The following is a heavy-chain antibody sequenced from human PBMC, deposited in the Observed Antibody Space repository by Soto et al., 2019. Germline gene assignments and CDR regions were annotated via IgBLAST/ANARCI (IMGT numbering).Heavy chain of an antibody. D-gene: IGHD5-12*01. J-gene: IGHJ6*02. Sequence: GGSLRLSCAASGFTFSSYGMHWGRQAPGKGLEWVAVISYDGSNKYYADSVKGRFTISRDNSKNTLYLQMNSLRAEDTAVYYCAKDLVATGYGMDVWGQGTTVTVSS. CDR2: ISYDGSNK. CDR1: GFTFSSYG. V-gene: IGHV3-30*18. CDR3: AKDLVATGYGMDV.